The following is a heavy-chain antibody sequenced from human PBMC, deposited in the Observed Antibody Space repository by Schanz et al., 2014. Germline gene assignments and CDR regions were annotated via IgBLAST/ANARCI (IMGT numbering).Heavy chain of an antibody. CDR3: ARDRQQLVGRIGYYYGMDV. V-gene: IGHV3-30*04. CDR2: ISTDGTNT. CDR1: GFTFRGHA. Sequence: QVQLVESGGGVVQPGRSLRLSCAASGFTFRGHAMHWVRQAPGKGLEKVAAISTDGTNTYYAASVRGRFTTSRDNSKNTLYLQMNSLRAEDTAVYYCARDRQQLVGRIGYYYGMDVWGQGTTVTVSS. D-gene: IGHD6-13*01. J-gene: IGHJ6*02.